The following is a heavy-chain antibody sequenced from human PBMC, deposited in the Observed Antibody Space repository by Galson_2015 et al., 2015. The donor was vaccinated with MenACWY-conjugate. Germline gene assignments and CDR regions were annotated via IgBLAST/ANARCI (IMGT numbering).Heavy chain of an antibody. D-gene: IGHD4-17*01. CDR1: GFSFSGSW. CDR3: ARGPRYGAFDI. J-gene: IGHJ3*02. CDR2: IKQDASEK. V-gene: IGHV3-7*03. Sequence: SLRLSCAASGFSFSGSWMSWVRQAPGKGLEWVAGIKQDASEKYYVDSVKGRFAISRDNAKTSLYLQVNSLGAEDTAVYYCARGPRYGAFDIWGQGTMVTVSS.